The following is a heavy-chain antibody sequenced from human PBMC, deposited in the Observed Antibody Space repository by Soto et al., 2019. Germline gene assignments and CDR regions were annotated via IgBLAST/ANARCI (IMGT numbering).Heavy chain of an antibody. CDR1: GFTVNTYA. Sequence: GESLKISCAASGFTVNTYAMSWVRQAPGKGLEWVSTTGISGRTTYYADSVKGRFTVSRDDSKNTLDLQMSSLRAEDTAFYYCATVHNTSRSFNYWGQGTLVTVSS. CDR3: ATVHNTSRSFNY. J-gene: IGHJ4*02. V-gene: IGHV3-23*01. CDR2: TGISGRTT. D-gene: IGHD1-20*01.